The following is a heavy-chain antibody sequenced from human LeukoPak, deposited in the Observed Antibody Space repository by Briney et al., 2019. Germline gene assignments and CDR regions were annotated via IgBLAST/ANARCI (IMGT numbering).Heavy chain of an antibody. J-gene: IGHJ4*02. CDR1: GFTFSSYW. D-gene: IGHD1-26*01. CDR2: IIPIFGTA. Sequence: GGSLRLSCAASGFTFSSYWMSWVRQAPGQGLEWMGGIIPIFGTANYAQKFQGRVTMTRDMSTSTVYMEVSSLRSEDTAVYYCARSPTGSGSYYGLDYWGQGTLVTVSS. V-gene: IGHV1-69*05. CDR3: ARSPTGSGSYYGLDY.